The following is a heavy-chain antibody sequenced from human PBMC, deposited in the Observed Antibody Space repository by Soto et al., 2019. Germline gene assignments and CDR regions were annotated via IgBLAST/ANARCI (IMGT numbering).Heavy chain of an antibody. V-gene: IGHV3-48*01. D-gene: IGHD3-22*01. CDR2: ISSSSSTI. J-gene: IGHJ3*02. CDR3: ARVFPDYIHPYYYDSSGYYSDAFDI. CDR1: GFTFSSYS. Sequence: EVQLVESGGGLVQPGGSLRLSCAASGFTFSSYSMNWVRQAPGKGLEWVSYISSSSSTIYYADSVKGRFTISRDNAKNSLYLQMNSLRAEDTAVYYCARVFPDYIHPYYYDSSGYYSDAFDIWGQGTMVTVSS.